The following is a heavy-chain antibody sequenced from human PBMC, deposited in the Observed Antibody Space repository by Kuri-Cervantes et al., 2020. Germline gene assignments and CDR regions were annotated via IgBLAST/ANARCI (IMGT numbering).Heavy chain of an antibody. CDR3: PRVDCSGGSCYIY. V-gene: IGHV3-72*01. CDR2: VRNKANSYTT. D-gene: IGHD2-15*01. Sequence: LSLTCAASGFTFSGFWMSWVRLAPGKGLEWVGRVRNKANSYTTEYAASVKGRFTISRDDSKNSVYLQMNSLETEDTAVYYCPRVDCSGGSCYIYWGQGSLVTVSS. CDR1: GFTFSGFW. J-gene: IGHJ4*02.